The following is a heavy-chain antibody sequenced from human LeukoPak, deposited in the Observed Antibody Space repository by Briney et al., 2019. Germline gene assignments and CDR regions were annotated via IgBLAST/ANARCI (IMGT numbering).Heavy chain of an antibody. J-gene: IGHJ4*02. CDR3: ARDRFNSGIGYFEY. D-gene: IGHD6-19*01. Sequence: GGSLRLSCAASGFTFSSYWMSWVRQAPGKGLEWVANIKQDGSEKYYVYSVKGRFTISRDNSKNTLYLLMNNLRAEDTAVYYCARDRFNSGIGYFEYWGQGTLVTVSS. CDR2: IKQDGSEK. CDR1: GFTFSSYW. V-gene: IGHV3-7*01.